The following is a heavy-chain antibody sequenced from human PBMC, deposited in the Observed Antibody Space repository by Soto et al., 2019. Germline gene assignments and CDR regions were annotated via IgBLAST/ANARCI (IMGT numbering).Heavy chain of an antibody. J-gene: IGHJ4*02. Sequence: EVQLVESGGGLVQPGGSLRLSCEASGFTFSNFGINWVRQAPGKGLEWVSHISSSSTNIYYAESVKGRFTISRDNAKKSMYLQMSSLRGEDTAVYYCATSFITTIGTTAWGQGTLVSVSS. CDR2: ISSSSTNI. CDR1: GFTFSNFG. D-gene: IGHD1-1*01. V-gene: IGHV3-48*01. CDR3: ATSFITTIGTTA.